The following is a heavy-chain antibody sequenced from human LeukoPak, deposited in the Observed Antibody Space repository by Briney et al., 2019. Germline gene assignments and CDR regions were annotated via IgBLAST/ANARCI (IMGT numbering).Heavy chain of an antibody. V-gene: IGHV3-53*01. CDR2: IYSGGTT. D-gene: IGHD2/OR15-2a*01. CDR1: GGSFSGYY. J-gene: IGHJ6*03. Sequence: PSETLSLTCAVYGGSFSGYYWSWIRQPPGKGLEWVSVIYSGGTTYYADSVKGRFTISRDNSKNTLYLQMNSLRAEDTALYYCARNPSFYPYYYMDLWGKGTTVTVSS. CDR3: ARNPSFYPYYYMDL.